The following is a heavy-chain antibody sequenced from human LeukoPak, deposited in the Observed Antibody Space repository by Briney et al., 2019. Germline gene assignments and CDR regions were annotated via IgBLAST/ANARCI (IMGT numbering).Heavy chain of an antibody. Sequence: GRSLRLSCAASGITFGNNWMHWVRQAPGEGLVWVACISSDGSTTSYADSVEGRFTISRDNAMKTLYLQMITLRAEDTAGYHCARRGQLLSYYYGMDVWGQGATVTVSS. D-gene: IGHD2-2*01. CDR3: ARRGQLLSYYYGMDV. CDR1: GITFGNNW. J-gene: IGHJ6*02. V-gene: IGHV3-74*01. CDR2: ISSDGSTT.